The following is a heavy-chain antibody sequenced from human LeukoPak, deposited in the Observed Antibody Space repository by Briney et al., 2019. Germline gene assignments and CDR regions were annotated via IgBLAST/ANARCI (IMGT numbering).Heavy chain of an antibody. J-gene: IGHJ4*02. CDR3: VRDGLNWNYDY. CDR2: ISPTSGDT. CDR1: GYTFTGYY. Sequence: GASVKVSCKTSGYTFTGYYMHWVRQAPGQGLAWMGWISPTSGDTRYAQKFQGRVAMTRDTSISTAYMELSRLRSDDTAVYYCVRDGLNWNYDYWGQGTLVAVSS. D-gene: IGHD1-7*01. V-gene: IGHV1-2*02.